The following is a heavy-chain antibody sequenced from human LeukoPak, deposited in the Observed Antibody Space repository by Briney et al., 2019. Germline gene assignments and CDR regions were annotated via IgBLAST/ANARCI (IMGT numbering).Heavy chain of an antibody. CDR2: IRYDGSNK. CDR1: RFTFSSYG. Sequence: GGSLRLSCAASRFTFSSYGMHWVRQAPGKGLEWVAFIRYDGSNKYYADSVKGRFTISRDNSKNTLYLQMNSLRAEDTAVYYCAKDDSSGPTDAFDIWGQGTMVTVSS. CDR3: AKDDSSGPTDAFDI. D-gene: IGHD3-22*01. V-gene: IGHV3-30*02. J-gene: IGHJ3*02.